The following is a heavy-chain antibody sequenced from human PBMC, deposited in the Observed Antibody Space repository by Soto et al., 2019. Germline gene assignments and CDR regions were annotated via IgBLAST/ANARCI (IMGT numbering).Heavy chain of an antibody. V-gene: IGHV3-23*01. D-gene: IGHD6-6*01. CDR1: RFTFSSYA. CDR2: ISGSGGST. J-gene: IGHJ4*02. Sequence: VGSLRLSCAASRFTFSSYAMSWVRQAPGKGLEWVSAISGSGGSTYYADSVKGRFTISRDNSKNTLYLQMNSLRAEDTAVYYCAKQSDSSSGYFDYWGQGTLVTVSS. CDR3: AKQSDSSSGYFDY.